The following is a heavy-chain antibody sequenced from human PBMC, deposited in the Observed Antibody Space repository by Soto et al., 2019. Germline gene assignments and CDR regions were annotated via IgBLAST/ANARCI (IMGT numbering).Heavy chain of an antibody. CDR1: GYTFTSYG. Sequence: GASVKVSCKASGYTFTSYGISWVRQAPGQGLERMGWISAYNGNTNYAQKLQGRVTMTTDTSTSTACMELRSLRSDDTAVYYCARGGNGSGSLYYYYGMDVWGQGTTVTVSS. CDR2: ISAYNGNT. CDR3: ARGGNGSGSLYYYYGMDV. D-gene: IGHD3-10*01. J-gene: IGHJ6*02. V-gene: IGHV1-18*01.